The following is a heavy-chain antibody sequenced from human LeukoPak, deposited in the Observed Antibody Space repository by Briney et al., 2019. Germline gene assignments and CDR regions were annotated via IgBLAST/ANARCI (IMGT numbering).Heavy chain of an antibody. J-gene: IGHJ4*02. CDR2: IYPSGST. CDR3: AREDYYGSAADY. Sequence: SETLSLTCTVSGGSISSYYGSWIRRPAGKGLEWIGRIYPSGSTNYSPSRKGRVAISINTSKRQFSLKLNSVTAADTAVYYCAREDYYGSAADYWGQGTLVTVSS. V-gene: IGHV4-4*07. D-gene: IGHD3-10*01. CDR1: GGSISSYY.